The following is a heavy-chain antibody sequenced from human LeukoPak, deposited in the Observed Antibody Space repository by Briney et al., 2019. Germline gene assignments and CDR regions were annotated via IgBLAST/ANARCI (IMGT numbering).Heavy chain of an antibody. J-gene: IGHJ4*02. CDR3: AKGREKQWLVLFDY. Sequence: PGGSLRLSCAASGFTFSNYAMHWVRQAPGKGLEWVAVISYDGSNKYYADSVKGRFTISRDNSKNTLYLQMNSLRAEDTAVYYCAKGREKQWLVLFDYWGQGTLVTVSS. D-gene: IGHD6-19*01. CDR2: ISYDGSNK. CDR1: GFTFSNYA. V-gene: IGHV3-30-3*01.